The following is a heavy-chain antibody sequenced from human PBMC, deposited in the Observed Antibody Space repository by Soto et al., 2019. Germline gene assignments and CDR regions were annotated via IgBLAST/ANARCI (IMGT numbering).Heavy chain of an antibody. V-gene: IGHV1-2*02. Sequence: ASVKVSCKASGYTFTGHYIHWVRQAPEQGPEWMGEIGPESGATRYAQKFQGRVTMTRDTSITTVYMELKDLSPDDAAVYYCGRGRSGQIVVFYWGQGTPVTVSS. CDR1: GYTFTGHY. J-gene: IGHJ4*02. CDR3: GRGRSGQIVVFY. CDR2: IGPESGAT. D-gene: IGHD1-26*01.